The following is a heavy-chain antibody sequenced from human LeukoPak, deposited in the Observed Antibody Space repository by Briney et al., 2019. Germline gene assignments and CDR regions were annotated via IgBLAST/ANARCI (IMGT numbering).Heavy chain of an antibody. CDR3: ARGYYYDNSGYYYFDY. V-gene: IGHV3-21*01. CDR1: GFTFSSYE. CDR2: ISSSSIYI. J-gene: IGHJ4*02. D-gene: IGHD3-22*01. Sequence: PGGSLRLSCAASGFTFSSYEMNWVRQAPGKGLEWVSSISSSSIYIFYADSVKGRFTISRDNAKNSLYLQMNSLRAEDTAVYYCARGYYYDNSGYYYFDYWGQGTLVTVSS.